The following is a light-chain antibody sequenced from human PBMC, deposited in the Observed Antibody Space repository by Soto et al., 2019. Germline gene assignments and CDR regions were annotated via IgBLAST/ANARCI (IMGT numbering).Light chain of an antibody. CDR1: QTVSSDY. J-gene: IGKJ4*01. Sequence: EIVLTQSPGTLSLSPGERATLSCRASQTVSSDYLAWYQQKPGQAPSLLIYGASSRATGIPDRFSGSGSGTDFTFTISRLEPEDFAVYYCQQYGRSPPTFGGGTKVEFK. CDR2: GAS. V-gene: IGKV3-20*01. CDR3: QQYGRSPPT.